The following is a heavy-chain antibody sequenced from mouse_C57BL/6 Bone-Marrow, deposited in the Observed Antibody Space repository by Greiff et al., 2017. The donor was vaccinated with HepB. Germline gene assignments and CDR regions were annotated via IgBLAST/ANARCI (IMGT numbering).Heavy chain of an antibody. D-gene: IGHD2-1*01. CDR1: GYTFTDYY. CDR2: INPNNGGT. J-gene: IGHJ3*01. Sequence: EVQLQQSGPELVKPGASVKISCKASGYTFTDYYMNWVKQSHGKSLEWIGDINPNNGGTSYNQKFKGKATLTVDKSSSTAYMELRSLTSEDSAVYYCARRGYGNSFAYWGQGTLVTVSA. CDR3: ARRGYGNSFAY. V-gene: IGHV1-26*01.